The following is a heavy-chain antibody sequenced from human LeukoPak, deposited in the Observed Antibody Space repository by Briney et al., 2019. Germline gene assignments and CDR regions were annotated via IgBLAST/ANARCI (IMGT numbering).Heavy chain of an antibody. CDR3: ARDPYGDYGVDY. V-gene: IGHV3-21*01. D-gene: IGHD4-17*01. CDR2: ISSATNYI. CDR1: GFTFSSYS. J-gene: IGHJ4*02. Sequence: NPGGSLRLSCAASGFTFSSYSMNWVRQAPGKGLEWISSISSATNYIYYADSVKGRFTISRDNAKNSLYLQMNSLRAEDTAVYYCARDPYGDYGVDYWGQGTLVTVSS.